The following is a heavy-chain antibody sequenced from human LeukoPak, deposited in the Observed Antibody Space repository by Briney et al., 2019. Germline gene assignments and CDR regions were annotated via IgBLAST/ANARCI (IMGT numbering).Heavy chain of an antibody. V-gene: IGHV3-30-3*01. Sequence: GGSLRLSCAASGFTFSSYAMHWVRQAPGKGLEWVAVISYDGSNKYYADSVKGRFTISRDNSKNTLYLQMNSLRAEGTAVYYCAGGGDSKSYFGYFDYWAQGTLVTVSS. CDR1: GFTFSSYA. CDR2: ISYDGSNK. J-gene: IGHJ4*02. CDR3: AGGGDSKSYFGYFDY. D-gene: IGHD1-26*01.